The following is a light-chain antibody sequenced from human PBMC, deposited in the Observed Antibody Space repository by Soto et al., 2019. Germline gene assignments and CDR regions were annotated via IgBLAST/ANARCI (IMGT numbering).Light chain of an antibody. V-gene: IGKV3-15*01. J-gene: IGKJ1*01. CDR2: GAS. CDR3: QQYNNWPWT. Sequence: EIVMTQSPATPSLSPGERATLSCRASQSVSSNLAWYQQKPGQAPRLLIYGASTRATGIPDRFSGSGSGTEFTLTISSLQSEDLAVYYCQQYNNWPWTFGQVTKVEI. CDR1: QSVSSN.